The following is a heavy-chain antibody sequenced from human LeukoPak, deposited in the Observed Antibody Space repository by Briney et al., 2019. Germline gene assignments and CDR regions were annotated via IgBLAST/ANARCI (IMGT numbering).Heavy chain of an antibody. CDR2: INGDGSIT. CDR3: ARGWGRSWDENWFDA. J-gene: IGHJ5*02. D-gene: IGHD3-16*01. CDR1: GFSFSRYW. Sequence: GGSLRLSCAASGFSFSRYWIHWVRQAPGKGLVWVSRINGDGSITTYADSVRGRFTISRDNAKNTLYLQMNSLRAEDTAVYYCARGWGRSWDENWFDAWGQGIRVTASS. V-gene: IGHV3-74*01.